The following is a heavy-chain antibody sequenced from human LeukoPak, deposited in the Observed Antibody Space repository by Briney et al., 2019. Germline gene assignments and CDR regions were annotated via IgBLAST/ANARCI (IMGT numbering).Heavy chain of an antibody. J-gene: IGHJ6*03. D-gene: IGHD4-17*01. CDR1: GFTFSSYG. CDR3: AKEMSHGDYIDYYYYMDV. CDR2: ISGSGGST. Sequence: GETLRLSCAASGFTFSSYGMSWVRQAPGKGLEWVSAISGSGGSTYYADSVKGRFTISRDNSKNTLYLQMNSLRAEDTAVYYCAKEMSHGDYIDYYYYMDVWGKGTTVTVSS. V-gene: IGHV3-23*01.